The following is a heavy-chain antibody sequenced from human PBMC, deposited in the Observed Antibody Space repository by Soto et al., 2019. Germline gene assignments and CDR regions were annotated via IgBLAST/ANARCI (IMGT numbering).Heavy chain of an antibody. V-gene: IGHV3-20*04. CDR2: INWNGGST. J-gene: IGHJ3*02. D-gene: IGHD3-22*01. CDR3: ARGYHYYDSSGYDKWDAFDI. CDR1: GFTFDDYG. Sequence: GGSLRLSCAASGFTFDDYGMSWVRQAPGKGLEWVSGINWNGGSTGYADSVKGRFTISRDNAKNSLYLQMNSLRAEDTAVYYCARGYHYYDSSGYDKWDAFDIWGQGTMVTVSS.